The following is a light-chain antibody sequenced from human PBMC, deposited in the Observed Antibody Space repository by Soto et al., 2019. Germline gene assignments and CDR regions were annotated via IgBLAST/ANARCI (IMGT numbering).Light chain of an antibody. CDR3: QQSYSAPPT. J-gene: IGKJ1*01. CDR2: GAS. CDR1: QSVSSSY. V-gene: IGKV3-20*01. Sequence: EIVLTQSPGTLSLSPGERATLSCRASQSVSSSYLAWYQQKPGQAPRLLIYGASSRATGIPDRFSGSGSGTDFTLTISSLQPEDFATYYCQQSYSAPPTFGQGTKVEI.